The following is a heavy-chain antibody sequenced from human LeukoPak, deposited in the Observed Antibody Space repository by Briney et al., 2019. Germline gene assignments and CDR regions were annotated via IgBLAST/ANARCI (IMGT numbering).Heavy chain of an antibody. CDR1: GFTLGDYA. CDR3: TTRITMVRGVIMEVDY. Sequence: GGSLRLSCTASGFTLGDYAMSWVRQAPGKGLEWVGFIRSKAYGGTTEYAASVKGRFTISRDDSKSIAYLQMNSLKTEDTAVYYCTTRITMVRGVIMEVDYWGQGTLVTVSS. J-gene: IGHJ4*02. CDR2: IRSKAYGGTT. D-gene: IGHD3-10*01. V-gene: IGHV3-49*04.